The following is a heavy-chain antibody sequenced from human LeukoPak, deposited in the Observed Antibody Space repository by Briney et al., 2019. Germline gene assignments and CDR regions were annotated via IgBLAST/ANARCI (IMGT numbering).Heavy chain of an antibody. CDR2: INPNSGGT. D-gene: IGHD3-3*01. CDR3: ARRRITIFGVVITNEATHAFDI. J-gene: IGHJ3*02. CDR1: GYTFTGYY. Sequence: GASVKVSCKASGYTFTGYYMHWVRQAPGQGLEWMGWINPNSGGTNYAQKFQGRVTMTRDTSISTAYMELSRLRSDDTAVYYCARRRITIFGVVITNEATHAFDIWGQGTMVTVSS. V-gene: IGHV1-2*02.